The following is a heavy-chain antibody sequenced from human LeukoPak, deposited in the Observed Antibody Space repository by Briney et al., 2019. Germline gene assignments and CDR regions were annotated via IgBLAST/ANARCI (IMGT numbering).Heavy chain of an antibody. CDR2: ISSNGGST. Sequence: GGSLRLSCAASGFTFSNYVMSWVRQAPGKGLEWVSAISSNGGSTYYADSVKGRFTISRDNSKNTLYVQMNSLRAEDTAVYYCAKNTDLYDFWSGYSDYWGQGTLVTVSS. J-gene: IGHJ4*02. CDR1: GFTFSNYV. V-gene: IGHV3-23*01. D-gene: IGHD3-3*01. CDR3: AKNTDLYDFWSGYSDY.